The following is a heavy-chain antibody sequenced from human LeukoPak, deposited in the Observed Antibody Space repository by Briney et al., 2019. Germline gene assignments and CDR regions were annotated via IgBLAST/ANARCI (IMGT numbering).Heavy chain of an antibody. D-gene: IGHD3-22*01. CDR2: ISWNSNSR. Sequence: GGSLRLSCAASGFTFDNYAMHWVRQAPGKGLGLVSGISWNSNSRAYADSVKGRFTISRDNAKNSLYLQMTSLRAEDTAVYYCARGPTMKMDVWGKGTTVTVSS. CDR3: ARGPTMKMDV. V-gene: IGHV3-9*01. J-gene: IGHJ6*04. CDR1: GFTFDNYA.